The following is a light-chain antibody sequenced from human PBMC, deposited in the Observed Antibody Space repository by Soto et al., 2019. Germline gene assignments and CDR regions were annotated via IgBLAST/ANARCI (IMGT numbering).Light chain of an antibody. CDR2: EVS. J-gene: IGLJ3*02. CDR1: SSDVGAYKY. CDR3: TSYAGSNIWV. Sequence: QSALTQPPSASGSPGQSVTISCTGTSSDVGAYKYVSWYQQYPGKAPKLMISEVSKRPSGVPDRFSGSKSGNTASLTVSGLQAEDEADYYCTSYAGSNIWVFGGGTKLTVL. V-gene: IGLV2-8*01.